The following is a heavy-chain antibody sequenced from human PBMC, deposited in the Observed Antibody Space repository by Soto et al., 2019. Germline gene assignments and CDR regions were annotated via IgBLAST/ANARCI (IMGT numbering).Heavy chain of an antibody. CDR3: TSEGHCGSTSCLTFDY. V-gene: IGHV3-7*03. CDR1: GFTFSGFW. J-gene: IGHJ4*02. Sequence: SLRLSCAASGFTFSGFWMSWVRQAPGKGLEWLANIKQDGSEKYYVDSVKGRFTISRDNAKNSLYLQMNSLRAEDTAVYYCTSEGHCGSTSCLTFDYWGQGTLVTVS. D-gene: IGHD2-2*01. CDR2: IKQDGSEK.